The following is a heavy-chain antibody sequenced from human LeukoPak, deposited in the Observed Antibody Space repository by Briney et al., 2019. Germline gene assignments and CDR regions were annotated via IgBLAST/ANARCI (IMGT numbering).Heavy chain of an antibody. Sequence: SQTLFLTCTVSGGSISSGGYYWSWIRQPPGKGLEWIGYIYHSGSTYYNPSLKSRVTISVDRSKNQFSLKLSSVTAADTAVYYCARFPAQNYFDYWGQGTLVTVSS. J-gene: IGHJ4*02. CDR3: ARFPAQNYFDY. CDR1: GGSISSGGYY. CDR2: IYHSGST. V-gene: IGHV4-30-2*01.